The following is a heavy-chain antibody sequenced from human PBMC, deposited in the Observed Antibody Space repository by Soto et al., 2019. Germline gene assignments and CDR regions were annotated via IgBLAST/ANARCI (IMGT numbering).Heavy chain of an antibody. V-gene: IGHV4-59*01. CDR1: GGSISSYY. D-gene: IGHD6-19*01. CDR3: ARDVLAGTEAVGY. Sequence: QVQPQESGPGLVKPSETLSLTCTVSGGSISSYYWSWIRQPPGKGLEWIGYIYYSGSTNYNPSLKSRVTISVDTSKNQFSLKLSSVTAADTAVYYCARDVLAGTEAVGYWGQGTLVTVSS. J-gene: IGHJ4*02. CDR2: IYYSGST.